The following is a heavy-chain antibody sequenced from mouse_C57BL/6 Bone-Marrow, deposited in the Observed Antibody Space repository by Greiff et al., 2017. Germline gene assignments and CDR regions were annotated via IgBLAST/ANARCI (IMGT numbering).Heavy chain of an antibody. CDR3: AGHEEGRWFAY. V-gene: IGHV1-62-2*01. J-gene: IGHJ3*01. CDR1: GYTFTEYT. Sequence: QVQLQQSGAELVKPGPSVQLSSKASGYTFTEYTIHWVKQRSGQGLEWIGWFYPGSGSIKYNEKFKDKATLTADKSSSTVYMELSRLTSEDSAVXFCAGHEEGRWFAYWGQGTLVTVSA. CDR2: FYPGSGSI.